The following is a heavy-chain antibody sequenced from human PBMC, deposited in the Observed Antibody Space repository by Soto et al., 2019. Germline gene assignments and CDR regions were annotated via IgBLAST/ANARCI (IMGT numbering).Heavy chain of an antibody. V-gene: IGHV3-30*04. J-gene: IGHJ5*01. Sequence: QVQLVESGGGEVQPGGSLRHSCAASGFTFSRHAIHWVRLTPGRGLEWVLAISRDGSYIYYTDSVKGRFTVSRDNSKNTVFVQMNRLIPDDTALYFCARTRNGGVADSFDSWGQGIRVTASS. CDR3: ARTRNGGVADSFDS. CDR1: GFTFSRHA. CDR2: ISRDGSYI. D-gene: IGHD3-3*01.